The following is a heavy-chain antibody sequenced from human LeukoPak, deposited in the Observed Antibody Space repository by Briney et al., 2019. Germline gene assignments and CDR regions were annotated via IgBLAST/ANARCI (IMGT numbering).Heavy chain of an antibody. V-gene: IGHV3-23*01. CDR2: IGGNT. J-gene: IGHJ6*02. Sequence: GGSLRLSCAASGFTFSSYAMSWVRQAPGKGLEWVSAIGGNTYYTDSVKGRFTISRDNSKNTLYLQMDSLRAGDTALYYCAKEGGAGYGYGMDVWGQGTTVTVSS. CDR1: GFTFSSYA. D-gene: IGHD5-18*01. CDR3: AKEGGAGYGYGMDV.